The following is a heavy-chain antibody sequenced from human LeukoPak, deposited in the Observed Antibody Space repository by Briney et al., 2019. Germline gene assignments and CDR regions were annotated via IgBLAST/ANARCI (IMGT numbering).Heavy chain of an antibody. Sequence: SETLSLTCTVSGGSISSSSYYWGWIRQPPGKGLEWIGSIYYSGSTYYNPSLKSRVTISVDTSKNQFSLKLSSVTAADTAVYYCARTSGNHYDFWSGLITAWGQGTLVTVSS. D-gene: IGHD3-3*01. CDR2: IYYSGST. CDR1: GGSISSSSYY. V-gene: IGHV4-39*01. CDR3: ARTSGNHYDFWSGLITA. J-gene: IGHJ5*02.